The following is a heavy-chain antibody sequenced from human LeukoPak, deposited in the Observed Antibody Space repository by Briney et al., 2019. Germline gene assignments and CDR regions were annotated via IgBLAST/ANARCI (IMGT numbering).Heavy chain of an antibody. CDR1: GFTFSSYA. J-gene: IGHJ1*01. Sequence: HPGRSLRLSCAASGFTFSSYAMSWVRQAPGKGLEWVSAISGSGGSTYYADSVKGRFTISRDNSKNTLYLQMNSLRAEDTAVYYCAKDHMITFGGVAHFQHWGQGTLVTVSS. D-gene: IGHD3-16*01. CDR2: ISGSGGST. V-gene: IGHV3-23*01. CDR3: AKDHMITFGGVAHFQH.